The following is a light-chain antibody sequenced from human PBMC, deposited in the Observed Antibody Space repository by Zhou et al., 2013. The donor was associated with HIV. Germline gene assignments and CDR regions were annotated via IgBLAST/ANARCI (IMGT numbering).Light chain of an antibody. J-gene: IGLJ2*01. V-gene: IGLV2-18*02. CDR2: EVS. CDR1: SSDVGSYDR. Sequence: QSALTQPASVSGSPGQSIAISCTGTSSDVGSYDRVSWYQQSPGTGPKLIIYEVSNRPSGVPDRFSGSKSGNTASLTISGLQVEDEAEYYCGSYAGNSRWIFGGGTKLTVL. CDR3: GSYAGNSRWI.